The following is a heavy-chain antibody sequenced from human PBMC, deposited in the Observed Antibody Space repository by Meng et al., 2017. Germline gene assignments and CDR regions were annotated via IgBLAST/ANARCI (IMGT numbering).Heavy chain of an antibody. D-gene: IGHD1-14*01. CDR2: IIPIFGTA. CDR3: ARSIRTPDAFDI. V-gene: IGHV1-69*05. Sequence: SVKVSCKASGGTFSSYAISWVRQAPGQGLEWMGGIIPIFGTANYAQKFQGRVTITTDGSTSTAYMELSSLRSEDTAVYYCARSIRTPDAFDIWGQGTMVTVSS. CDR1: GGTFSSYA. J-gene: IGHJ3*02.